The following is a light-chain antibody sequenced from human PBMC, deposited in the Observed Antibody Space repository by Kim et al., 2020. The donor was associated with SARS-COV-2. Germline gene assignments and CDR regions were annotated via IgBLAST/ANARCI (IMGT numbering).Light chain of an antibody. CDR3: SSYTSSRV. V-gene: IGLV2-14*04. CDR1: GGYNY. J-gene: IGLJ2*01. CDR2: DVS. Sequence: GGYNYVSWYQQHPGKAPKLMIYDVSKRPSGVSNRFSGSKSGNTASLTISGLQAEDEADYYCSSYTSSRVFGGGTKLTVL.